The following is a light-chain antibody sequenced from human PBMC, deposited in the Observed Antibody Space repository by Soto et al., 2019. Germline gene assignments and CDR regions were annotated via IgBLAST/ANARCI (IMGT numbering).Light chain of an antibody. CDR3: QQSYSTLS. CDR2: TAS. J-gene: IGKJ4*01. V-gene: IGKV1-39*01. Sequence: DIQMTQSPSSLSASVGDRVTITCRANQSISNSLNWYQQKPGEAPKLLIYTASSLHNGVPSRFSGSGSGTDFSLTISSLQAEDFATYYCQQSYSTLSFGGGTKLEIK. CDR1: QSISNS.